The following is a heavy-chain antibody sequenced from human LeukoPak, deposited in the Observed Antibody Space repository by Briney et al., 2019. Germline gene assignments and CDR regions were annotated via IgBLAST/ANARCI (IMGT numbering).Heavy chain of an antibody. J-gene: IGHJ4*02. CDR2: INPSGGTT. CDR3: ARDQEGFDY. V-gene: IGHV1-46*01. Sequence: ASVKVSCKTSGYSFTNYYMHWVRQAPGQGLEWMGIINPSGGTTNYAQKFQGRVTMTRDTSTTTVYMELACLRSEDTAVYYCARDQEGFDYWGQGTLVTVSS. CDR1: GYSFTNYY.